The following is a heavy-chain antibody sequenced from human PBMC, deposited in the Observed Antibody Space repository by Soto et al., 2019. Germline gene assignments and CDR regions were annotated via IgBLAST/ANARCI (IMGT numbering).Heavy chain of an antibody. CDR2: IYYSGST. CDR3: AIIWGSDHLLDY. Sequence: PSETLSLTCTVSGGSISSSSYYWGWIRQPPGKGLEWIGSIYYSGSTYYNPSLKSRVTISVDTSKNQFSPKLSSVTAADTAVYYCAIIWGSDHLLDYWGQGTLVTVS. J-gene: IGHJ4*02. D-gene: IGHD3-16*02. CDR1: GGSISSSSYY. V-gene: IGHV4-39*07.